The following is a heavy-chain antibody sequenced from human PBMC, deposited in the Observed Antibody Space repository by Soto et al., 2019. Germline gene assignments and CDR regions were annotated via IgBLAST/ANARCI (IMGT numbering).Heavy chain of an antibody. CDR2: IYYSGST. J-gene: IGHJ3*02. V-gene: IGHV4-59*02. Sequence: PSGTLSLTCAASGGSVCSYYWSWTRQPPGKGLEWNGYIYYSGSTNYNPSLKRRITISVDTSKNQFSLKLSSVTAADTAVYYYSWLRQCVEAFDILCQGTMVTVS. D-gene: IGHD6-13*01. CDR1: GGSVCSYY. CDR3: SWLRQCVEAFDI.